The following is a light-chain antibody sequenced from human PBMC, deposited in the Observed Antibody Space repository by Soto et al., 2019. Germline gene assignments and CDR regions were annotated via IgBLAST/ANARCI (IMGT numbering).Light chain of an antibody. CDR3: CSFARSRIL. V-gene: IGLV2-23*02. CDR2: EVS. Sequence: QSVLTQPASVSGSPGQSITFSCTGTSSDVGSYNLVSWYQQHPGKAPKLMIYEVSDRPSGVSNRFSGSKSGNSASLTISGLQAEDEADYYCCSFARSRILFGTGTQLTVL. J-gene: IGLJ1*01. CDR1: SSDVGSYNL.